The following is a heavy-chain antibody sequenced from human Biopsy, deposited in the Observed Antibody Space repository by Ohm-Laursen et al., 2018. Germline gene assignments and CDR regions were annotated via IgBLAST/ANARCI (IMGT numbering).Heavy chain of an antibody. J-gene: IGHJ6*02. CDR2: VYYSGTT. CDR1: RGSISSFY. V-gene: IGHV4-59*01. Sequence: SDTLSLTCTVSRGSISSFYWSWIRQPPGKGLEWIGNVYYSGTTNYNPSLKSRVTVSIDTSKNQFSLKLTSVTAADTAVYFCTRDVKRYCSGSSCYTGYFGMDVWGQGTTVTVSS. CDR3: TRDVKRYCSGSSCYTGYFGMDV. D-gene: IGHD2-2*01.